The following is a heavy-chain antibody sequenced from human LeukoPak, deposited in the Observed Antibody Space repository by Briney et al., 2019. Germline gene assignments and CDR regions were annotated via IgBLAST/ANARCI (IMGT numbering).Heavy chain of an antibody. CDR2: INPNRGGT. Sequence: GASVKVSCKASGYTFTGYYMHWVRQAPGQGLEWMGWINPNRGGTNYAQKFQGRVTMTRDTSISTAYMELSRLRSDDTAVYYCARAGTMVRGLYFDYWGQGTLITLSS. CDR1: GYTFTGYY. D-gene: IGHD3-10*01. CDR3: ARAGTMVRGLYFDY. J-gene: IGHJ4*02. V-gene: IGHV1-2*02.